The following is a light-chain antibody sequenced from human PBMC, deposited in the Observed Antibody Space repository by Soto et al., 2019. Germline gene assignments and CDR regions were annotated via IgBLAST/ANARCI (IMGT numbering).Light chain of an antibody. Sequence: DIQMTQSPSSLSASVGDRVTITCRASQYIGIYLNWYQKKPGKAPKVLIHAAPRVQSGVPSTFSASGSGTDFALTISSLQPEDFATYYCHQTYDNTWTFGQGTKVDIX. CDR1: QYIGIY. CDR3: HQTYDNTWT. J-gene: IGKJ1*01. V-gene: IGKV1-39*01. CDR2: AAP.